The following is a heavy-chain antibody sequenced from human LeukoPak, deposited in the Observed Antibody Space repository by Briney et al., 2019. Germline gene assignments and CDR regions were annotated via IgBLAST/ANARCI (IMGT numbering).Heavy chain of an antibody. V-gene: IGHV3-21*01. Sequence: QPGGSLRLSCAASGFTFSSYSMNWVRQAPGKGLEWVSSISGSSSYIYYADSVKGRFTISRDNAKNSLYLQMNSLRAEDTAVYYCARREYDFWSGYYTCFDYWGQGTLVTVSS. CDR1: GFTFSSYS. CDR2: ISGSSSYI. D-gene: IGHD3-3*01. CDR3: ARREYDFWSGYYTCFDY. J-gene: IGHJ4*02.